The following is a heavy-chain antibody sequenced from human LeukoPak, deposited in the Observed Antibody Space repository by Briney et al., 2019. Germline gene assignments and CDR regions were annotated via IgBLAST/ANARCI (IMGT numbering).Heavy chain of an antibody. Sequence: ASVKVSCKASGYTFTGYYMRWVRQAPGQGLEWMGWINPNSGGTNYAQKFQGRVTMTRDTSISTAYMELSRLRSDDTAVYYCARTDSSGYYQDYWGQGTLVTVSS. V-gene: IGHV1-2*02. CDR3: ARTDSSGYYQDY. J-gene: IGHJ4*02. D-gene: IGHD3-22*01. CDR2: INPNSGGT. CDR1: GYTFTGYY.